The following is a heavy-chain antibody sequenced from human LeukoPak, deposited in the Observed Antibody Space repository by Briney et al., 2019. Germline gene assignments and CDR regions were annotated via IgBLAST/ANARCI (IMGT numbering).Heavy chain of an antibody. J-gene: IGHJ4*02. V-gene: IGHV4-39*01. D-gene: IGHD2-21*01. CDR2: IYYSGNT. CDR1: GGSISSTSFY. Sequence: KPPETLSLTCTVSGGSISSTSFYWSWVRQPPGKGLEWIGSIYYSGNTYYNPSLKSRLTVSVDTSKNQSSLTLTSVTAADTAVYYCTGDSGVVNDYYFHYWGPGTLVSVSS. CDR3: TGDSGVVNDYYFHY.